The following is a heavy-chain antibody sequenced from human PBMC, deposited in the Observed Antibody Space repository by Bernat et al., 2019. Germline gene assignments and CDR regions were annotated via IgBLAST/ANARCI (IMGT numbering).Heavy chain of an antibody. D-gene: IGHD5-12*01. CDR1: GGSISSYY. J-gene: IGHJ4*02. Sequence: QVQLQESGPGLVKPSETLSLTCTVSGGSISSYYWSWIRQPPGKGLEWIGYIYYSGSTNYNPSLKSRVTISVDTSKNQFSLKLSSVTAADTAVYYCARQDRDGYNFDYWGQGTLVTVSS. CDR2: IYYSGST. CDR3: ARQDRDGYNFDY. V-gene: IGHV4-59*08.